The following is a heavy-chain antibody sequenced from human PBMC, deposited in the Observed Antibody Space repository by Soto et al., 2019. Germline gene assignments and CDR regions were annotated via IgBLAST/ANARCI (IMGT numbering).Heavy chain of an antibody. D-gene: IGHD1-20*01. CDR3: ARDRITGTYKTGYYGMDV. CDR2: INAGNGNT. CDR1: GYTLTSYA. Sequence: GVSVKVSCKASGYTLTSYAMHWVRQAPGQRLEWMGWINAGNGNTKYSQKFQGRVTITRDTSASTAYMELSSLRSEDTAVYYCARDRITGTYKTGYYGMDVWGQGTTVTVSS. V-gene: IGHV1-3*01. J-gene: IGHJ6*02.